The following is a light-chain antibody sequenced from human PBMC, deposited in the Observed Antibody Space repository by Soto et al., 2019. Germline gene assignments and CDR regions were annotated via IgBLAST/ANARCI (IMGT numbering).Light chain of an antibody. CDR3: CSVARSTIFYV. V-gene: IGLV2-23*01. J-gene: IGLJ1*01. CDR1: SSDVGSSNL. CDR2: EGS. Sequence: QSVLTQPASVSASPGQSITISCTGTSSDVGSSNLVSWYQQHPGKAPKLIIYEGSRRPSGVSGRFSGSKSGNTASLTISGLQADDEADYYCCSVARSTIFYVFGTGTKRTVL.